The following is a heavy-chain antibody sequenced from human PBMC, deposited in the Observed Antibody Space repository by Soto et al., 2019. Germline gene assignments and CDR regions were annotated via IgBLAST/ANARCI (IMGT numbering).Heavy chain of an antibody. CDR2: ISYDGSNK. J-gene: IGHJ4*02. V-gene: IGHV3-30*18. CDR1: GFTFSSYG. Sequence: QVQLVESGGGVVQPGRSLRLSCAASGFTFSSYGMHWVRQAPGKGLEWVAVISYDGSNKYYADSVKGRFTISRDNSKNTLYLQMNSLRAEDTAVYYCAKEIPSSVVVVAATNPDYWGQGTLVTVSS. CDR3: AKEIPSSVVVVAATNPDY. D-gene: IGHD2-15*01.